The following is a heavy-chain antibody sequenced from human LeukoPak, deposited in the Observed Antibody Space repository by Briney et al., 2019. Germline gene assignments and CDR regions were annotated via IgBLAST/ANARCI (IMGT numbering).Heavy chain of an antibody. D-gene: IGHD3-16*01. CDR2: IFHSGNT. CDR1: GYSISSGYF. V-gene: IGHV4-38-2*01. J-gene: IGHJ4*02. Sequence: SETLTLTCAVSGYSISSGYFWGWIRQSPRKGLEWIGSIFHSGNTYYNPSLKSRVTLSVDTSKNEFSLRLTSVTAEDTAMYYCASPRGTYIDYWGQGTLVTVSS. CDR3: ASPRGTYIDY.